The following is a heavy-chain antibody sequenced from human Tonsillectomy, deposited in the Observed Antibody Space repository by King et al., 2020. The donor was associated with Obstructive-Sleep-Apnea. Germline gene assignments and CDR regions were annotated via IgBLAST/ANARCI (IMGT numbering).Heavy chain of an antibody. CDR1: GFTFSSYS. D-gene: IGHD2-2*01. CDR2: ISSSSSYI. V-gene: IGHV3-21*01. Sequence: VQLVESGGGLVKPGGSLRLSCAASGFTFSSYSMNWVRQAPGKGLEWVSSISSSSSYIYYADSVKGRFTISRDKAKNSLYLQMNSLRAEDTAVYYCAREAPYCSSTSCLDYWGQGTLVTVSS. J-gene: IGHJ4*02. CDR3: AREAPYCSSTSCLDY.